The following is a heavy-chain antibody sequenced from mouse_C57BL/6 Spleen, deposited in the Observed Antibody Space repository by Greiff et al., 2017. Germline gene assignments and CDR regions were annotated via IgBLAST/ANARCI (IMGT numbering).Heavy chain of an antibody. V-gene: IGHV1-15*01. CDR3: TREYYGFYAMDY. D-gene: IGHD1-1*01. CDR2: IDPETGGT. CDR1: GYTFTDYE. J-gene: IGHJ4*01. Sequence: VQLQQSGAELVRPGASVTLSCKASGYTFTDYEMHWVKQTPVHGLEWIGAIDPETGGTAYNQKFKGKAILTADKSSSTAYMELRSLTSEDSAVYYCTREYYGFYAMDYWGQGTSVTVSS.